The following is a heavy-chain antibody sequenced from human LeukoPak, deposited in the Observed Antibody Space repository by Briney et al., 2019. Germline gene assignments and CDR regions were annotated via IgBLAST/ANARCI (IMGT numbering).Heavy chain of an antibody. CDR3: ARLGSSRRGGNYYYFMDV. J-gene: IGHJ6*03. Sequence: PSETLSLTCAVYGGSFSNYYWTWIRQPPGKGLEWIGYMFSSGSTNYNPSLKSRVTISIDTSKNQFSLKLSSVTAADTAVFYCARLGSSRRGGNYYYFMDVWGKGTTVTVSS. CDR2: MFSSGST. D-gene: IGHD6-6*01. V-gene: IGHV4-59*01. CDR1: GGSFSNYY.